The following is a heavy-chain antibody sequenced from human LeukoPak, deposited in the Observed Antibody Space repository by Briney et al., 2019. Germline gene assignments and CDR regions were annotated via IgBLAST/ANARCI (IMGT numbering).Heavy chain of an antibody. CDR2: ISGSGGST. CDR3: AKGRSSYDSSGYYCDY. J-gene: IGHJ4*02. V-gene: IGHV3-23*01. D-gene: IGHD3-22*01. Sequence: GGSLRLSCAASGFTFSSYAMSWVRQAPGKGLDWVSAISGSGGSTYYADSVKGRFTISRDNSKNTLYLQMNSLRAEDTAVYYCAKGRSSYDSSGYYCDYWGQGTLVTVSS. CDR1: GFTFSSYA.